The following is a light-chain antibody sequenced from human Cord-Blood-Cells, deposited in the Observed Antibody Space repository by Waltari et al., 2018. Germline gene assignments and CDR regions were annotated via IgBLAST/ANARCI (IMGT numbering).Light chain of an antibody. J-gene: IGLJ3*02. CDR3: AAWDDSLNGPV. CDR2: SNN. Sequence: QSVLTQPPPASGTPGQRVTISCSGSSSNIGSNTVNWYQQLPGTAPKLLIYSNNPRPSGVRDRFSGSKSGTSASLAISVLQSEDEADYYCAAWDDSLNGPVFGGGTKLTVL. CDR1: SSNIGSNT. V-gene: IGLV1-44*01.